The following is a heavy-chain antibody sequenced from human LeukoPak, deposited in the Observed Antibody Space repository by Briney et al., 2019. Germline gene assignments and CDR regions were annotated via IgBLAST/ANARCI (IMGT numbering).Heavy chain of an antibody. J-gene: IGHJ5*02. CDR3: VLEVLSSGWVS. CDR1: GYTFTGYY. V-gene: IGHV1-2*06. D-gene: IGHD6-19*01. CDR2: INPNSGGT. Sequence: ASVKVSCKASGYTFTGYYMHWVRQAPGQGLEWMGRINPNSGGTNYAQKFQGRVTMTRDTSISTAYMELSRLRSDDTAVYYCVLEVLSSGWVSWGQGTLVTVSS.